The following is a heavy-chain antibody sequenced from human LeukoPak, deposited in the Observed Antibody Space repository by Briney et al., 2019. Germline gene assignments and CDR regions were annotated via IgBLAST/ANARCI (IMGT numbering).Heavy chain of an antibody. CDR1: GYTFTSYA. Sequence: GASVKVSCTASGYTFTSYAVHWVRQAPGQRLEWMGWINAGNGNTKYSQKFQGRVTITRDTSASTAYMELSSLRSGDTAVYYCATNLWFGELWFDYWGQGTLVTVSS. D-gene: IGHD3-10*01. CDR3: ATNLWFGELWFDY. CDR2: INAGNGNT. J-gene: IGHJ4*02. V-gene: IGHV1-3*01.